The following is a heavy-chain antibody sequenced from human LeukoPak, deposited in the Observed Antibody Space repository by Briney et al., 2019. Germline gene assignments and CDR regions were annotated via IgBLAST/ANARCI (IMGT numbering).Heavy chain of an antibody. CDR1: GFTFSSYG. CDR2: ISYDGSNK. V-gene: IGHV3-30*18. J-gene: IGHJ4*02. Sequence: PGGSLRLSCAASGFTFSSYGMHWVRQASGKGLEWVAVISYDGSNKYYADSVKGRFTISRDNSKNTLYLQMNSLRAEDTAVYYCAKQDYWGQGTLVTVSS. CDR3: AKQDY.